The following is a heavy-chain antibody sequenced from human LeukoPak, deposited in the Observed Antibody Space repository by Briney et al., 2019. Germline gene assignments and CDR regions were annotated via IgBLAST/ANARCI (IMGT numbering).Heavy chain of an antibody. V-gene: IGHV1-46*01. J-gene: IGHJ4*02. CDR3: ARVRGGGSYFDY. Sequence: SVKVSCQASGYTFTSYYMHWVRQAPGQGLEWMGIINSSGGSISYTQKLQDRVIMTTVTSTITVYRELSSLGSKDTAVYYCARVRGGGSYFDYWGQGTLVTVSS. CDR1: GYTFTSYY. D-gene: IGHD1-26*01. CDR2: INSSGGSI.